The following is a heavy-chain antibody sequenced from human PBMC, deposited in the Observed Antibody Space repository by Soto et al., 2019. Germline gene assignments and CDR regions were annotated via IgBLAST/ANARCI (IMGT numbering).Heavy chain of an antibody. CDR1: GFTFSNAW. Sequence: EVQLVESGGGLVKPGGSLRLSCAASGFTFSNAWMSWVRQAPGKGLEWVGRIKSKTDGGTTDYAAPAKGRVTISRDDSKNTLYMQMNSLKTDDTAVYYCTTDPPPEIPTAYDYYMDVRGKGTTVTVSS. CDR2: IKSKTDGGTT. J-gene: IGHJ6*03. D-gene: IGHD1-26*01. CDR3: TTDPPPEIPTAYDYYMDV. V-gene: IGHV3-15*05.